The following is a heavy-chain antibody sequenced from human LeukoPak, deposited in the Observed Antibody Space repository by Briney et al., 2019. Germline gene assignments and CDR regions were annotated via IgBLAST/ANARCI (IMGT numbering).Heavy chain of an antibody. CDR1: GYTFTSYG. J-gene: IGHJ3*02. V-gene: IGHV1-18*01. Sequence: ASVKVSCKASGYTFTSYGISWVRQAPGQGLEWMGWISAYNGNTNYAQKLQGRVTMTTDTSTSTAYMELRSLRSDDTAVYYCAYTDYYGSGSPEVFDIWGQGTMVTVSS. CDR2: ISAYNGNT. CDR3: AYTDYYGSGSPEVFDI. D-gene: IGHD3-10*01.